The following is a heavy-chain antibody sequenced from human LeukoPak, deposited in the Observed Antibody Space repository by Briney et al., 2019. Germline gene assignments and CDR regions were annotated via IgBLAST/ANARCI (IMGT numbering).Heavy chain of an antibody. J-gene: IGHJ6*03. V-gene: IGHV3-23*01. Sequence: RPGGSLRLSCAASGFTFSSYAMSWVRQAPGKGLEWVSGLTGSGGNTYYADSVKGRFTTSRDNSKSTLSLQMNSLRAEDAAVYYCVKFRGIQHYNYHMDVWGKGTTVTVSS. CDR1: GFTFSSYA. D-gene: IGHD3-10*01. CDR3: VKFRGIQHYNYHMDV. CDR2: LTGSGGNT.